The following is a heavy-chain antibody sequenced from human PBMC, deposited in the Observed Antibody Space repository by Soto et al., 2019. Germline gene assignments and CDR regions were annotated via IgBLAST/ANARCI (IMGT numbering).Heavy chain of an antibody. CDR1: GGSISSYY. CDR3: AGGYSSSWYGVDYYYYGMDV. Sequence: SETLSLTCTVSGGSISSYYWSWIRQPLGKGLEWIGYIYYSGSTNYNPSLKSRVTISVDTSKNQFSLKLSSVTAADTAVYYCAGGYSSSWYGVDYYYYGMDVWGQGTTVTVSS. D-gene: IGHD6-13*01. CDR2: IYYSGST. J-gene: IGHJ6*02. V-gene: IGHV4-59*01.